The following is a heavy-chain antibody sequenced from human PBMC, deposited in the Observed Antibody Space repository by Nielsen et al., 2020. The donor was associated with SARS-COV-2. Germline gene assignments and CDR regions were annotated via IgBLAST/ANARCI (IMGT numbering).Heavy chain of an antibody. CDR2: VKQDGSEK. V-gene: IGHV3-7*03. D-gene: IGHD6-19*01. CDR3: ATLAVAGTPNDY. Sequence: GGSLRLSCAASGFTFSSYWMSWVRQAPGKGLEWVANVKQDGSEKYYVDSVKGRFTISRDNAKNSLYLQMNSLRAEDTAVYYCATLAVAGTPNDYWGQGTLVTVSS. J-gene: IGHJ4*02. CDR1: GFTFSSYW.